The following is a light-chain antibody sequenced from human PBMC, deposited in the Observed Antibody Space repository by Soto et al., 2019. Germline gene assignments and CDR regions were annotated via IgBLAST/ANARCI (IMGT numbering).Light chain of an antibody. Sequence: VVTQEPSLTVSPGGTVTLTCATSSGAVTSGNYPNWFQQKPGQAPRALIYSTNHKYSWTPARFSGSLLGGKAALTLSGVQPEDEADYYCLLYYGGQLGVFGGGTKLTVL. V-gene: IGLV7-43*01. CDR3: LLYYGGQLGV. J-gene: IGLJ2*01. CDR2: STN. CDR1: SGAVTSGNY.